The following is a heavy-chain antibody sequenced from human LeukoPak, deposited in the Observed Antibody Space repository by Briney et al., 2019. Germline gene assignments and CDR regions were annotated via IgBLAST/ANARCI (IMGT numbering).Heavy chain of an antibody. D-gene: IGHD3-22*01. Sequence: ASVKVSCKASGGTFSSYAISWVRQAPGQGLEWMGGIIPIFGTANYAQKFQGRVTITADESTSTAYMELSSLRSEDTAVYYCARDQGSSGYYSDDDDAFDIWGQGTMVTVSS. J-gene: IGHJ3*02. CDR3: ARDQGSSGYYSDDDDAFDI. V-gene: IGHV1-69*13. CDR1: GGTFSSYA. CDR2: IIPIFGTA.